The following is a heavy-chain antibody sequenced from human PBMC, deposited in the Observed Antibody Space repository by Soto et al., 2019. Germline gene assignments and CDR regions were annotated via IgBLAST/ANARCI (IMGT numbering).Heavy chain of an antibody. CDR3: AREGALKPFSS. V-gene: IGHV3-21*01. CDR1: GFTFSNYN. Sequence: GALRLSCVASGFTFSNYNMDWVRQAPGKGLEWVSHISGTGVNIHYADAVKGRFTIFRDNAKSSVYLQMNILRAEDTAVYYCAREGALKPFSSWGQGALVTVSS. J-gene: IGHJ5*02. CDR2: ISGTGVNI.